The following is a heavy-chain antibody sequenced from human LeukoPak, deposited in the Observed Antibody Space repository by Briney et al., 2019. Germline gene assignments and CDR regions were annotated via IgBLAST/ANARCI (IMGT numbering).Heavy chain of an antibody. CDR1: GYTFSSYW. V-gene: IGHV3-7*01. D-gene: IGHD3-22*01. CDR3: ARDLVYYDSSGVNPAFDY. J-gene: IGHJ4*02. Sequence: GGSLRLSCAASGYTFSSYWMSWVRQAPGKGLEWVANIKQDGSEKYYVDSVKGRFTISRDNAKNSLYLQMNSLRAEDTAVYYCARDLVYYDSSGVNPAFDYWGQGTLVTVSS. CDR2: IKQDGSEK.